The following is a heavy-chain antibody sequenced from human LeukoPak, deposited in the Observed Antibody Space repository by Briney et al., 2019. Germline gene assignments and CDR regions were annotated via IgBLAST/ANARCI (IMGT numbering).Heavy chain of an antibody. J-gene: IGHJ5*02. CDR3: ARVRMYYDFWSGYYRGSSGWFDP. D-gene: IGHD3-3*01. V-gene: IGHV4-34*01. CDR1: GGSFSGYY. CDR2: INHSGST. Sequence: SETLSLTCAVYGGSFSGYYWSWIRQPPGKGLEWIGEINHSGSTNYNPSLKSRVTKSVDTSKNQFSLKLSSVTAADTAVYYCARVRMYYDFWSGYYRGSSGWFDPWGQGTLVTVSS.